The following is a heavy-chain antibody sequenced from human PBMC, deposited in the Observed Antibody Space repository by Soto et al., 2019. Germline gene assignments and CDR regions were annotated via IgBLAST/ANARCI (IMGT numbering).Heavy chain of an antibody. CDR3: ARDRGDCSGGSCYLNWFDP. Sequence: QVQLVESGGGVVQPGRSLRLSCAASGFTFSSYGMHWVRQAPGKGLEWVAVIWYDGSNKYYADSVKGRFTISRDNSKNTLYLKMNSMRAEDTAVYYCARDRGDCSGGSCYLNWFDPWGQGTLVTVSS. CDR2: IWYDGSNK. V-gene: IGHV3-33*01. CDR1: GFTFSSYG. D-gene: IGHD2-15*01. J-gene: IGHJ5*02.